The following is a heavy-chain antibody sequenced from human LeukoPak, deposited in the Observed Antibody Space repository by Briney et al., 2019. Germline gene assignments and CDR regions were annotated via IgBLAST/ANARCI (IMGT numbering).Heavy chain of an antibody. D-gene: IGHD6-13*01. CDR2: ISTDGSTT. CDR1: GFTFSSYW. Sequence: GGSLRLSCAASGFTFSSYWMHWVRQAPGKGLVWVSRISTDGSTTTYADSVKGRFTISRDNAKNTAYLQMNSLRAEDTAVYYCAKCLGSGWYASSDWGQGTLVTVSS. J-gene: IGHJ4*02. V-gene: IGHV3-74*01. CDR3: AKCLGSGWYASSD.